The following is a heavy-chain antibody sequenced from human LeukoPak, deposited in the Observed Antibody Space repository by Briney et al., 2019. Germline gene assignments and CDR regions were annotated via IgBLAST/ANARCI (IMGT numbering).Heavy chain of an antibody. V-gene: IGHV4-59*11. D-gene: IGHD7-27*01. CDR2: IYHTGST. Sequence: PSETLSLTCNVSGESISSHYWSWIRQSPGKGLEWIGYIYHTGSTSYSPSLKSRVTISADTSQNQFSLKLSSVTAADTAVYYCASRKLGNDYWGQGTLVTVSS. CDR3: ASRKLGNDY. J-gene: IGHJ4*02. CDR1: GESISSHY.